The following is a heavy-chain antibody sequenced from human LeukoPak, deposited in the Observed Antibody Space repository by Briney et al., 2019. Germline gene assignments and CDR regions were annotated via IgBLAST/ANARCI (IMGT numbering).Heavy chain of an antibody. V-gene: IGHV3-21*01. CDR1: GFTFSSYS. CDR3: ARDNYGSGSLDY. CDR2: ISSSSSNI. J-gene: IGHJ4*02. D-gene: IGHD3-10*01. Sequence: PGGSLRLSCAASGFTFSSYSMNCVRQAPGKGLEWVSYISSSSSNIYYADSVKGRFTISRDNAKNSMYLQMNSLRAEDTAVYYCARDNYGSGSLDYWGQGTLVTVSS.